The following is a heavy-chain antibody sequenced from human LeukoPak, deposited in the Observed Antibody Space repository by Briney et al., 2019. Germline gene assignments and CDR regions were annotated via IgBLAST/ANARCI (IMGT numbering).Heavy chain of an antibody. J-gene: IGHJ6*02. CDR1: GGFIRSGGYY. V-gene: IGHV4-31*03. Sequence: SQTLSLTCTVSGGFIRSGGYYWSWIRQHPGKGLEWIGYIYYSGSTYYSPSLKSRVTISVDTSKNQFSPKLSSVTAADTAVYYCARGGPHYDSDPPMDVWGQGTTVTVSS. D-gene: IGHD3-22*01. CDR2: IYYSGST. CDR3: ARGGPHYDSDPPMDV.